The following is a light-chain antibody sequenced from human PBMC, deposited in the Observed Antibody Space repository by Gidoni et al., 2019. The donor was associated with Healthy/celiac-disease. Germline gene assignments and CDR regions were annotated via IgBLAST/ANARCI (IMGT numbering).Light chain of an antibody. V-gene: IGKV1-27*01. J-gene: IGKJ4*01. CDR3: QKYNSALPT. Sequence: DIQMTQSPSSLSASVGDRVTITCRASQGISIYLAWYQQKPGKVPKLLIYAASTLQSGVPSRFSGSGSGTDFTLTISSLQPEDVATYYCQKYNSALPTFGGXTKVEIE. CDR1: QGISIY. CDR2: AAS.